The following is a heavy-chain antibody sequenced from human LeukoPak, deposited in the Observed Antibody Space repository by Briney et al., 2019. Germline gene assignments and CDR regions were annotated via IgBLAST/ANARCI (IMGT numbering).Heavy chain of an antibody. CDR1: GFTFSNYG. J-gene: IGHJ4*02. D-gene: IGHD3-22*01. Sequence: GGSLRLSCAASGFTFSNYGMHWVRQAPGKGLEWVAVIWYDGSNKYYADSVKGRFTISRDNSKNTLYLQMNSLRAEDTAVYYCASLRDDSSGYLVYWGQGTLVTVSS. CDR3: ASLRDDSSGYLVY. CDR2: IWYDGSNK. V-gene: IGHV3-33*01.